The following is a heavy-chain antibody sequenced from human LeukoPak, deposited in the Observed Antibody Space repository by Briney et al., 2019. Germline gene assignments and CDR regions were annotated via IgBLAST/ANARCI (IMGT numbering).Heavy chain of an antibody. CDR1: GFSFSGHW. J-gene: IGHJ4*02. D-gene: IGHD6-6*01. CDR3: ARGPNSNWSGLDF. CDR2: ISPPGSTT. Sequence: PGGSLRLSCTASGFSFSGHWMHWARKVPGKGRVWVSRISPPGSTTSYADSVKGRFTVSRDNAKNTLYLQVNNLRAEDTAVYYCARGPNSNWSGLDFWGQGTLLTVSS. V-gene: IGHV3-74*01.